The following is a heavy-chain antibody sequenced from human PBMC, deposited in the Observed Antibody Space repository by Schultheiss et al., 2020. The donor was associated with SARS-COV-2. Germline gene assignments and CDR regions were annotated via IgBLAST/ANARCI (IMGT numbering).Heavy chain of an antibody. V-gene: IGHV4-59*08. J-gene: IGHJ1*01. Sequence: SETLSLTCTVSGGSISSYYWSWIRQPPGKGLEWIGYIYYSGSTNYNPSLKSRVTISVDKSKNQFSLKLSSVTAADTAVYYCARTMGGYICSSTSCYAGYAEYFQHWGQGTLVTVSS. CDR3: ARTMGGYICSSTSCYAGYAEYFQH. CDR2: IYYSGST. D-gene: IGHD2-2*01. CDR1: GGSISSYY.